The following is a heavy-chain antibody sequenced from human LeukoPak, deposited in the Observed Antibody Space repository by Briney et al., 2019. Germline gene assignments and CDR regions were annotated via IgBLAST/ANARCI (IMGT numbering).Heavy chain of an antibody. Sequence: SETLSLTCTVSGDSINGFYWSWIRQPPGKGLEWVAYIYYAGRTTYNPSLKSRVTISVDTSKNQFSLKLSSVTAADTAVYYCAKLGVGAQRMDYWGQGALVTVSS. CDR1: GDSINGFY. CDR3: AKLGVGAQRMDY. D-gene: IGHD1-26*01. J-gene: IGHJ4*02. CDR2: IYYAGRT. V-gene: IGHV4-59*01.